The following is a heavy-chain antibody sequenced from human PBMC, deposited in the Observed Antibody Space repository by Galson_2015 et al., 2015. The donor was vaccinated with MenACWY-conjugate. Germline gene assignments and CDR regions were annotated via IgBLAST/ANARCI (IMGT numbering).Heavy chain of an antibody. V-gene: IGHV3-48*02. CDR3: ARAGGIDY. Sequence: SLRLSCAASGFTFSGYGMQWVRQAPGKGLEWVSFISSGSNSIYYADSVKGRFTISRDNAKNSLYLQMDSLRDEDTAVYYCARAGGIDYGAREPWSPSRQ. CDR2: ISSGSNSI. D-gene: IGHD3-16*01. CDR1: GFTFSGYG. J-gene: IGHJ4*02.